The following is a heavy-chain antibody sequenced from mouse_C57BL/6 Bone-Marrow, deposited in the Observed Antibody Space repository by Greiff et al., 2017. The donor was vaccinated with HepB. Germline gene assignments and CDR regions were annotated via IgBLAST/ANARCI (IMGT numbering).Heavy chain of an antibody. CDR1: GYSFSSYW. Sequence: VMLVESGAELVKPGASVKISCKASGYSFSSYWMNWVKQRPGKGLEWIGQIYPGGGDTNYNGKFTGKATLTADKSSSTAYMQLSGLTSEDSAVYFCARGERGYWGQGTTLTVSS. J-gene: IGHJ2*01. CDR2: IYPGGGDT. V-gene: IGHV1-80*01. CDR3: ARGERGY.